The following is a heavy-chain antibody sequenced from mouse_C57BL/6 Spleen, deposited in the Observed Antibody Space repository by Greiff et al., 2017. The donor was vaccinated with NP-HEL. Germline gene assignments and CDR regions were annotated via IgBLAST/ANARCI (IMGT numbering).Heavy chain of an antibody. CDR2: ISSGGSYT. Sequence: EVNLVESGGDLVKPGGSLKLSCAASGFTFSSYGMSWVRQTPDKRLEWVATISSGGSYTYYPDSVKGRFTISRDNAKNTLYLQMSSLKSEDTAMYYCARREDITTVVATGYFDVWGTGTTVTVSS. V-gene: IGHV5-6*02. D-gene: IGHD1-1*01. CDR3: ARREDITTVVATGYFDV. J-gene: IGHJ1*03. CDR1: GFTFSSYG.